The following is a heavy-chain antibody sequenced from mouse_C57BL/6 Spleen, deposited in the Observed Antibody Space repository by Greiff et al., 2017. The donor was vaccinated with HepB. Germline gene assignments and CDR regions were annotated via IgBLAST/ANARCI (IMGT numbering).Heavy chain of an antibody. CDR1: GYTFTSYW. Sequence: QVQLQQSGAELVKPGASVKMSCKASGYTFTSYWITWVKQRPGQGLEWIGDIYPGSGSTNYNEKFKSKATLTVDTSSSTAYMQLSSLTSEDSAVYYCAREVYYGSYYYAMDYWGQGTSVTVSS. J-gene: IGHJ4*01. CDR3: AREVYYGSYYYAMDY. V-gene: IGHV1-55*01. CDR2: IYPGSGST. D-gene: IGHD1-1*01.